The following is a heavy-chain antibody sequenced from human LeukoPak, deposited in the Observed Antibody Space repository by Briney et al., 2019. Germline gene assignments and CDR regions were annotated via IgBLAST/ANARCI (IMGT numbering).Heavy chain of an antibody. J-gene: IGHJ5*02. CDR1: GYSFTSYW. D-gene: IGHD3-22*01. Sequence: GESLKISCKGSGYSFTSYWIAWVRQMPGKGPEWMGIIYPSDSDTRYSPSFQGQVTMSADKSITTAFLQWSSLKASDTAMYYCARGSGYLASWGQGTLVTVSS. V-gene: IGHV5-51*01. CDR2: IYPSDSDT. CDR3: ARGSGYLAS.